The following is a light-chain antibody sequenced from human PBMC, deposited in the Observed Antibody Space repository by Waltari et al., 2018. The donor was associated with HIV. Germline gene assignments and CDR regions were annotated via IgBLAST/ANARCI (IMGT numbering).Light chain of an antibody. V-gene: IGLV2-23*01. CDR2: EDN. CDR3: CAYAGGLE. J-gene: IGLJ2*01. Sequence: QSALTQPASVSWSPGQSITISCTGTSSDTGNYNLVSWYQLYPGKAPKLIIYEDNKRPSGVSNRFSGSKSADTASLTISGLQAEDEADYYCCAYAGGLEFGGGTKLTVL. CDR1: SSDTGNYNL.